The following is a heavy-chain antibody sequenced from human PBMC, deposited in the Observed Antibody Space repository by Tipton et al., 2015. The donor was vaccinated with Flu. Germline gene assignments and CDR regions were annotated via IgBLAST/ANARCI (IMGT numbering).Heavy chain of an antibody. V-gene: IGHV3-23*01. J-gene: IGHJ1*01. CDR3: ANSGSYYATEYFQH. CDR1: GFTFSSYA. Sequence: SLRLSCAASGFTFSSYAMSWVRQAPGKGLEGVSAISGSGGSTYYAASVKGRFTISRDNSKNTLYLQMNSLRAEDTAVYYCANSGSYYATEYFQHWGQGTLVTVSS. D-gene: IGHD1-26*01. CDR2: ISGSGGST.